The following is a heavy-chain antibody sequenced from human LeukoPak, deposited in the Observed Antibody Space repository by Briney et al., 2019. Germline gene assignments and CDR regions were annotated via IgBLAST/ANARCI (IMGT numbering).Heavy chain of an antibody. D-gene: IGHD3-10*01. CDR2: INSGGSGT. CDR1: GYAFTNYY. J-gene: IGHJ4*02. Sequence: GASVKVSCKASGYAFTNYYMHWVRQAPGQGLEWMGIINSGGSGTTYAQKFQGRLTLTRDTSSTTIYMELHSLRSEDTAVYYCARGYHYASGTYYPALDYWGQGTLVTVPS. V-gene: IGHV1-46*01. CDR3: ARGYHYASGTYYPALDY.